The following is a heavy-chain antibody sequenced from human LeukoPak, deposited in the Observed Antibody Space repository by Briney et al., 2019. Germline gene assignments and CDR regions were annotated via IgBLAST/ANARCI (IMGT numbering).Heavy chain of an antibody. D-gene: IGHD3-9*01. CDR2: IWYDGSDK. J-gene: IGHJ4*02. Sequence: GGSLRLSCAASGFTFRTYGMHWVRQAPGQGLEWVAIIWYDGSDKYYADSVKGRFAISRDNSKNTLYLQMNSLQVEDTAVYYCARGHYDVLAASYKWTPDYWGQGTLVTVSS. CDR3: ARGHYDVLAASYKWTPDY. CDR1: GFTFRTYG. V-gene: IGHV3-33*01.